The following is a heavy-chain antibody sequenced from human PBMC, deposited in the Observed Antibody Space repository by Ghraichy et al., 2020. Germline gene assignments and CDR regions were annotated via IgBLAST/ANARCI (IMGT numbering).Heavy chain of an antibody. CDR2: ISGRDGST. Sequence: GGSLRLSCAASGFTFSSYAMSWVRQAPGKGLEWVSAISGRDGSTYYADSAKGRFTISRDNSKNTVYLQMNSLRAEDTAIYYCATRAVFGGTTKDFYYFDYWGQGTLVTVSS. D-gene: IGHD1-26*01. CDR1: GFTFSSYA. V-gene: IGHV3-23*01. CDR3: ATRAVFGGTTKDFYYFDY. J-gene: IGHJ4*02.